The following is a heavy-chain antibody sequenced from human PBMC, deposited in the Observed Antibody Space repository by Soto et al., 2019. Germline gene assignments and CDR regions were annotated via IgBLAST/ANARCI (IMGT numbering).Heavy chain of an antibody. Sequence: SETLSLTCTVSGGSISSSSYYWGWIRQPPGKGLEWIGSIYYSGSTYYNPSLKSRVTISVDTSKNQFSLKLSSVTAADTAVYYCARFYIVATRVDYWGQETLVTGSS. V-gene: IGHV4-39*01. J-gene: IGHJ4*02. CDR2: IYYSGST. CDR1: GGSISSSSYY. CDR3: ARFYIVATRVDY. D-gene: IGHD5-12*01.